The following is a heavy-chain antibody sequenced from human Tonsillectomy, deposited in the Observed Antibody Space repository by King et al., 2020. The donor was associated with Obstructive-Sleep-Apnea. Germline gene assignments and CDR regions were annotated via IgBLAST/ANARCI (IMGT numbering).Heavy chain of an antibody. D-gene: IGHD5-24*01. CDR2: LWYDGTNK. V-gene: IGHV3-33*06. CDR1: GFTFNTYG. Sequence: HVQLVESGGGVVQPGRSLRLSCVASGFTFNTYGMHWVRQAPGKGLEWVAVLWYDGTNKYYADSVKGRFTISRDNSSNTRSLQMVSLRAEDTAIYYCAKEVGNGYNYWVFDSWGQGTLVTVSS. CDR3: AKEVGNGYNYWVFDS. J-gene: IGHJ4*02.